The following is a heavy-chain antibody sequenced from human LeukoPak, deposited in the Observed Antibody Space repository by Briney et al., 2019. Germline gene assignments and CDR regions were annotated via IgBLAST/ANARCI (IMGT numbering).Heavy chain of an antibody. D-gene: IGHD3-9*01. Sequence: GGSLRLSCAASGFIFSNYWMSWVRQAPGKGLEWVANINPDGSEKYFVDSVEGRFTISRDNAKNSLYLQMNSLRAEDTALYYCAKDKGYFDWLFTFDYWGQGTLVTVSS. V-gene: IGHV3-7*03. CDR3: AKDKGYFDWLFTFDY. J-gene: IGHJ4*02. CDR1: GFIFSNYW. CDR2: INPDGSEK.